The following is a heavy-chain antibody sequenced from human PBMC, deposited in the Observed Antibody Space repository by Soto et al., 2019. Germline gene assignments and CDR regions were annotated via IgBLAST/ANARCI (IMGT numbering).Heavy chain of an antibody. D-gene: IGHD3-22*01. CDR1: GFTFSSYA. J-gene: IGHJ4*02. CDR3: ARDGLIYYDSSGYYYGYFDY. CDR2: ISYDGSNK. Sequence: VGSLRLSCAASGFTFSSYAMHWVRQAPGKGLEWVAVISYDGSNKYYADSVKGRFTISRDNSKNTLYLQMNSLRAEDTAVYYCARDGLIYYDSSGYYYGYFDYWGQGTLV. V-gene: IGHV3-30-3*01.